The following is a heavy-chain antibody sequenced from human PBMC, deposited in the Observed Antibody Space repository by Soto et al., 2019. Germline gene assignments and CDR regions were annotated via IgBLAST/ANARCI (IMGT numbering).Heavy chain of an antibody. CDR2: MNPNSGNT. J-gene: IGHJ3*02. V-gene: IGHV1-8*01. Sequence: ASVKGSCKASGYTFTSYDINWVRQATGQGLEWMGWMNPNSGNTGYAQKFQGRVTMTRNTSISTAYMELSSLRSEDTAVYYCARGLLPLDAFDIWGQGTMVTGSS. CDR3: ARGLLPLDAFDI. CDR1: GYTFTSYD.